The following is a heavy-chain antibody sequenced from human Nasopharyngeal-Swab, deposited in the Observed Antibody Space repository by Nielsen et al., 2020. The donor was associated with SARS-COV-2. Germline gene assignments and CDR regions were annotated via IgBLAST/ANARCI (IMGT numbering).Heavy chain of an antibody. Sequence: SETLSLTCTVSGGSISSSSYYWGWIRQPPGKGLEWIGYIHYSGSTNYNPSLKSRVTISKDTSKNQFSLNLNSVTAADTAVYYCATHPRGQLDPFDCWGQGSLVTVSS. CDR3: ATHPRGQLDPFDC. V-gene: IGHV4-61*05. D-gene: IGHD6-13*01. J-gene: IGHJ4*02. CDR2: IHYSGST. CDR1: GGSISSSSYY.